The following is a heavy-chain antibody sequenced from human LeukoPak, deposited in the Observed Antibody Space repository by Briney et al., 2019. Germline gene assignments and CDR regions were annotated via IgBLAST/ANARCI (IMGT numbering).Heavy chain of an antibody. J-gene: IGHJ4*02. CDR3: AKAGRLVVTQIDY. Sequence: PGGSLRLSCAASGFTFDDYAMHGVLQAPGKGVECGSLISWDGGSTYYADSVKGRFTISKDNSKRSLYLQMNSLRAEDTALYYCAKAGRLVVTQIDYWGQGTLVTVSS. CDR1: GFTFDDYA. D-gene: IGHD2-21*02. V-gene: IGHV3-43D*03. CDR2: ISWDGGST.